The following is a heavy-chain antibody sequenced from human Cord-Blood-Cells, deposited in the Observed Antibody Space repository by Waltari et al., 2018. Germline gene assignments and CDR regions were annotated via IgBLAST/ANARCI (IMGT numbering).Heavy chain of an antibody. CDR3: ATFMEAYCSSTSCSFFDY. D-gene: IGHD2-2*01. CDR2: ISWDGGST. V-gene: IGHV3-43*01. J-gene: IGHJ4*02. Sequence: EVQLVESGGVVVQPGGSLRLSCAASGFTFDVYTMHWVRQAPGKGLEWVSLISWDGGSTYYADSVKGRFTISRDNSKNSLYLQMNSLRTEDTALYYCATFMEAYCSSTSCSFFDYWGQGTLVTVSS. CDR1: GFTFDVYT.